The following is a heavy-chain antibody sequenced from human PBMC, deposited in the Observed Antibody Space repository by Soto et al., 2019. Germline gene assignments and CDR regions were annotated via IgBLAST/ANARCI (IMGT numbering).Heavy chain of an antibody. CDR3: ARDYCSGGSCYYYYGMDV. V-gene: IGHV4-61*01. CDR2: IYYSGST. CDR1: GGSVSSGSYY. J-gene: IGHJ6*02. D-gene: IGHD2-15*01. Sequence: PSETLSLTCTVSGGSVSSGSYYWSWIRQPPGKGLEWIGYIYYSGSTNYNPSLKSRVTISVDTSKNQFSLKLSSVTAADTAVYYCARDYCSGGSCYYYYGMDVWGQGTTVTVSS.